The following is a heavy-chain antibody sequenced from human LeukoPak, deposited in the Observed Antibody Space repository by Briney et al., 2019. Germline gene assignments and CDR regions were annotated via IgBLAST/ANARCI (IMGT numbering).Heavy chain of an antibody. V-gene: IGHV3-7*01. CDR3: ARAGRITTFEVVSDFDS. D-gene: IGHD3-3*01. Sequence: GGSLRLSCAASGFTFSSYWMSWVRQAPVKGQEWVANIKQDGSEKYYVDSVKGRFTISRDNAKNSLYLQVNSLRAEDTAVYYCARAGRITTFEVVSDFDSWGQGTLVTVSS. CDR1: GFTFSSYW. CDR2: IKQDGSEK. J-gene: IGHJ4*02.